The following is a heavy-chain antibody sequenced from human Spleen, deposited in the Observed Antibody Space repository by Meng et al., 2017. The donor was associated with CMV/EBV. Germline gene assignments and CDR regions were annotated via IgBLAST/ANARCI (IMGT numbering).Heavy chain of an antibody. Sequence: GESLKISCAASGFAFSSYAMSWVRQAPGKGLEWVSRLNADGSSTHYADSVKGRFTISRDNAKNILYLQMNSLRAEDTAVYYCARAITYDFWSAFYGWGQGTLVTVSS. CDR1: GFAFSSYA. D-gene: IGHD3-3*01. J-gene: IGHJ4*02. CDR3: ARAITYDFWSAFYG. V-gene: IGHV3-74*01. CDR2: LNADGSST.